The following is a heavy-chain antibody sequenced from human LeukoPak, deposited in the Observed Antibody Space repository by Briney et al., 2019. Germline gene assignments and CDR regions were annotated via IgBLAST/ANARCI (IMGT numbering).Heavy chain of an antibody. D-gene: IGHD4-23*01. CDR2: IIPIFGTA. J-gene: IGHJ4*02. V-gene: IGHV1-69*05. CDR1: GGTFSSYA. CDR3: ARISEGSYGGKQYFDY. Sequence: SVKVSCKASGGTFSSYAISWVRQAPGQGLEWMGGIIPIFGTANYAQKFQGRVTITTDESTSTAYMELSSLRSEDTAVYYCARISEGSYGGKQYFDYWGQGTLVTVSS.